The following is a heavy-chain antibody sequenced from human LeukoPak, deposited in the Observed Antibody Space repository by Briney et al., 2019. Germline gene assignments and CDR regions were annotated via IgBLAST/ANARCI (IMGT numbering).Heavy chain of an antibody. J-gene: IGHJ2*01. Sequence: SSETLSVTCTVSEYSITSGYSWGWIRQPPGKGLEWIGSAYHSGGTYYNPSLKSRVTISIDTSKNQFSLRLNSVTAADTAVYYCAGSDGTYTWYFDVWGRGTLVTVSS. CDR1: EYSITSGYS. CDR3: AGSDGTYTWYFDV. D-gene: IGHD4-11*01. V-gene: IGHV4-38-2*02. CDR2: AYHSGGT.